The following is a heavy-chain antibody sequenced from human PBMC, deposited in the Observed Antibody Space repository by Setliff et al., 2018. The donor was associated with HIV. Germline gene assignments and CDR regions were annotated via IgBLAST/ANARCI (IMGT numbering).Heavy chain of an antibody. Sequence: KASETLSLTCTVSGVSTSSTSHYWGWIRQPPGKGLEWIGYIFYTGSTYYSPSLKSRVTISVDTSKNHFSLKLSSVTAADTAVYYCARVQVGGYNFYFDYWGQGTLVTVSS. CDR3: ARVQVGGYNFYFDY. CDR1: GVSTSSTSHY. J-gene: IGHJ4*02. D-gene: IGHD5-12*01. V-gene: IGHV4-39*02. CDR2: IFYTGST.